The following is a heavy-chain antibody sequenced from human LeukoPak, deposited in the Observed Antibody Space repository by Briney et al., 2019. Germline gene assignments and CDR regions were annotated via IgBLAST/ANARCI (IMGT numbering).Heavy chain of an antibody. Sequence: GGSLRLSCAASGLTFRSYWMHWVRQAPGKGLEWVSGISWNSGSIGYADSVKGRFTISRDNAKNSLYLQMNSLRAEDMALYYCTKASGHIVVVPAFDYWGQGTLVTVSS. CDR2: ISWNSGSI. V-gene: IGHV3-9*03. D-gene: IGHD2-2*01. J-gene: IGHJ4*02. CDR1: GLTFRSYW. CDR3: TKASGHIVVVPAFDY.